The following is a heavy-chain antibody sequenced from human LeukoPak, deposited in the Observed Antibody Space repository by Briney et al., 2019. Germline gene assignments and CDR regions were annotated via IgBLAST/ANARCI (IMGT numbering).Heavy chain of an antibody. CDR3: ARSRQPSWRSSTSWAPYYYYYYYMDV. V-gene: IGHV1-69*05. D-gene: IGHD2-2*01. CDR1: GGTCSSYA. J-gene: IGHJ6*03. CDR2: IIPLFGSG. Sequence: SLKMSCKAAGGTCSSYACSCGRHEPGHGLVWMGGIIPLFGSGTYDKKFQGRVTITTDESTSTAYMELSSLRSEDTAVYYCARSRQPSWRSSTSWAPYYYYYYYMDVWGKGTTVTVSS.